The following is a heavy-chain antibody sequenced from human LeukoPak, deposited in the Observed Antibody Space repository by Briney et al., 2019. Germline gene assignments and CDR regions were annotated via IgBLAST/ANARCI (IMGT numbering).Heavy chain of an antibody. J-gene: IGHJ4*02. CDR2: INHSGST. V-gene: IGHV4-34*01. CDR1: GGSFSGYY. D-gene: IGHD6-19*01. Sequence: NTSETLSLTCAVYGGSFSGYYWSWIRQPPGKGLEWIGEINHSGSTNYNPSLKSRVTISVDTSKNQFSLKLSSVTAADTAAYYCARQWLVFRSFDYWGQGTLVTVSS. CDR3: ARQWLVFRSFDY.